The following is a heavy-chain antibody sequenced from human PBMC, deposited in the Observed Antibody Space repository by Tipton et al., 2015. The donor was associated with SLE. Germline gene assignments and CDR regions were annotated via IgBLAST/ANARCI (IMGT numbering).Heavy chain of an antibody. CDR3: AREHVVVVAATLDAFDI. CDR2: IYYSGST. CDR1: GGSFSGYY. J-gene: IGHJ3*02. V-gene: IGHV4-34*01. Sequence: TLSLTCAVYGGSFSGYYWSWIRQPPGKGLEWIGSIYYSGSTYYNPSLKSRVTISVDTSKNQFSLKLSSVTAADTAVYYCAREHVVVVAATLDAFDIWGQGTMVTVSS. D-gene: IGHD2-15*01.